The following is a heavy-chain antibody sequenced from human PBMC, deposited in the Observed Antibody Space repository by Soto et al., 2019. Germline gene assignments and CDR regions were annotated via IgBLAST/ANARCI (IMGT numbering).Heavy chain of an antibody. V-gene: IGHV3-30*18. J-gene: IGHJ4*02. CDR1: GFTFSSYG. D-gene: IGHD6-6*01. Sequence: GGSLRLSCAASGFTFSSYGMHWVRQAPGKGLEWVAVISYDGSNKYYADSVKGRFTISRDNSKNTLYLQMNSLRAEDTAVYYCAKDTFPTLALSIAARVALDYWGQGTLVTVSS. CDR3: AKDTFPTLALSIAARVALDY. CDR2: ISYDGSNK.